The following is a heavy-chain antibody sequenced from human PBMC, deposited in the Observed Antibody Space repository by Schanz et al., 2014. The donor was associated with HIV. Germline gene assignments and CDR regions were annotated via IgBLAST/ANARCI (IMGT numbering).Heavy chain of an antibody. CDR2: IIPMLGTA. Sequence: QVWLVQSGAEVKKPGASVRVSCKASGYNFGNLDINWVRQATGQGLEWMGGIIPMLGTATYAQKFQGRVTMTTDTSTSTAYMELRSLRSDDTAVYYCARTRGIAVAGFDYWGQGTLVTVSS. CDR3: ARTRGIAVAGFDY. V-gene: IGHV1-69*06. CDR1: GYNFGNLD. D-gene: IGHD6-19*01. J-gene: IGHJ4*02.